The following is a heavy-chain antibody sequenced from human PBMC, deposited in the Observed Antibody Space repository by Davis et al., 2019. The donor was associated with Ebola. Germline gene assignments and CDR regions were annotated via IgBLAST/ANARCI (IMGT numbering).Heavy chain of an antibody. J-gene: IGHJ4*02. CDR1: GFPFGNYF. CDR2: INNDGRST. D-gene: IGHD3-22*01. CDR3: ARDSWAMIVVVTPFDY. Sequence: HTGGSLRLSCAASGFPFGNYFMQWVRHAPGKGLVWVSRINNDGRSTDYADSVKGRFTVSRDNAKNSLYLQMNSLRAEDTAVYYCARDSWAMIVVVTPFDYWGQGTLVTVSS. V-gene: IGHV3-74*01.